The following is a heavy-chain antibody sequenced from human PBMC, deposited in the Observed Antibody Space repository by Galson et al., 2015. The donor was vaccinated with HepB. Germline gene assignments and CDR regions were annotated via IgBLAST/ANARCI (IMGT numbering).Heavy chain of an antibody. J-gene: IGHJ2*01. CDR2: IGTAGDT. D-gene: IGHD4-23*01. Sequence: SLRLSCAASGFTFSSYDMHWVRQVTGKGLEWVSGIGTAGDTYYPGSVRGRFTISRENAKNSLYLQMNSLRAGDTAVYYCARGVGVVTSAYWYFDLWGRGSLVTVSS. V-gene: IGHV3-13*01. CDR1: GFTFSSYD. CDR3: ARGVGVVTSAYWYFDL.